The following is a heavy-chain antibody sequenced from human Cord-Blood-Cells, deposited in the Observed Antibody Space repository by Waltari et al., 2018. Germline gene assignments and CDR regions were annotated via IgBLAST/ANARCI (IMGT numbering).Heavy chain of an antibody. CDR2: TYYRSKWYN. Sequence: QVQLQQSGPGLGKPSQTLPLTCAIPGDSVSSNIPAWNWIRTSPSRGLEWLGRTYYRSKWYNDYAVSVKSRITINPDTSKNQFSLQLSSVTPEDTAVYYCAREAPLLDAFDIWGQGTMVTVSS. CDR1: GDSVSSNIPA. V-gene: IGHV6-1*01. J-gene: IGHJ3*02. CDR3: AREAPLLDAFDI.